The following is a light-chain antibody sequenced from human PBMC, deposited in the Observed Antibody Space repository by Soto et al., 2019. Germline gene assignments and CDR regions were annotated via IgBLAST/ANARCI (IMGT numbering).Light chain of an antibody. V-gene: IGKV3-20*01. CDR2: GAS. CDR1: QSISSNY. Sequence: EIVLTQSPGTLSLFPGERATLFCRASQSISSNYLAWYQQKPGQAPRLLIYGASTRASGTPDRFSGSGSGTAFTGTAFTLTISGLEPEDSAVYYCQQYENTPWMFGQGTKVEI. CDR3: QQYENTPWM. J-gene: IGKJ1*01.